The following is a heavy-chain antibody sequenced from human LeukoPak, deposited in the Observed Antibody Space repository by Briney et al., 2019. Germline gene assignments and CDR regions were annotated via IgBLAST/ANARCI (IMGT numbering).Heavy chain of an antibody. CDR1: GFIVGNNY. V-gene: IGHV3-53*01. D-gene: IGHD1-26*01. CDR2: IYRDGST. Sequence: GRSLRLSCAASGFIVGNNYMSWVRQAPGKGLEWVSVIYRDGSTYYADSVKGRFTISRDNSKNTLFLQTNSLGAEDTAVYYCAREGVGVTGRNLGFEYWGQGTLVTVSS. CDR3: AREGVGVTGRNLGFEY. J-gene: IGHJ4*02.